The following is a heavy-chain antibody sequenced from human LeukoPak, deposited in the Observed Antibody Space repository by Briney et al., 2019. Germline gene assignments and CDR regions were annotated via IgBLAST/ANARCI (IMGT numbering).Heavy chain of an antibody. CDR3: ARDGWGTGYSSSWWVY. Sequence: ASVKVSCKASGYTFTSYGISWMRQAPGQGLEWMGWISAYNGNTNYAQKLQGRVTMTTDTSTSTAYMELRSLRSDDTAVYYCARDGWGTGYSSSWWVYWGQGALVTVSS. CDR2: ISAYNGNT. V-gene: IGHV1-18*01. J-gene: IGHJ4*02. CDR1: GYTFTSYG. D-gene: IGHD6-13*01.